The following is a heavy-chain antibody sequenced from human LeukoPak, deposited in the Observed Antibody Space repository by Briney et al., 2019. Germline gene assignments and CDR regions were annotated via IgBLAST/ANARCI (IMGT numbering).Heavy chain of an antibody. CDR2: INHSGST. CDR3: ARGRYSNYGLFDY. V-gene: IGHV4-34*01. Sequence: PSETLSLTCAVYGGSFSDYYWSWIRQPPGKGLEWIGEINHSGSTNYNPSLKSRVTISVGTSKNQFSLKLSSVTAADTAVYYCARGRYSNYGLFDYWGQGTLVTVSS. CDR1: GGSFSDYY. J-gene: IGHJ4*02. D-gene: IGHD4-11*01.